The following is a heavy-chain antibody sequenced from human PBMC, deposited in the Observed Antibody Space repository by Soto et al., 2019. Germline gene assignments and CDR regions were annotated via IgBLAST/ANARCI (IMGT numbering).Heavy chain of an antibody. J-gene: IGHJ5*01. V-gene: IGHV2-5*02. D-gene: IGHD2-2*03. CDR2: IYWDDDK. Sequence: QITLKESGPTLVKPTQTLTLTCTFSGFSLSTSGVGVGWIRQPPGKALEWLVLIYWDDDKRYSPSLKNRLTITKAASKNQVVLTMTNMDPMDTATYFCARGVGYCSRTNCPNCLDSWGQGTLVTVAS. CDR1: GFSLSTSGVG. CDR3: ARGVGYCSRTNCPNCLDS.